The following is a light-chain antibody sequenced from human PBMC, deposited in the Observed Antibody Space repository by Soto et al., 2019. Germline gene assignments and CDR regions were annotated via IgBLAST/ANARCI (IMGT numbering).Light chain of an antibody. J-gene: IGLJ3*02. Sequence: QSALTQPPSASGSPGQSVTISCTGTSSDVGGYNYVSWYQQHPGKAPKLMIYGVSKLPSGVSDRFSGSKSGNTGSLTVSGLQAEDEADDSCGSYAARNTWVFGGGTKLTVL. CDR2: GVS. CDR3: GSYAARNTWV. V-gene: IGLV2-8*01. CDR1: SSDVGGYNY.